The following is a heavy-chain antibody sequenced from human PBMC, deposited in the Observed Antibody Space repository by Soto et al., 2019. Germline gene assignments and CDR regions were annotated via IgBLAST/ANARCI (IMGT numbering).Heavy chain of an antibody. V-gene: IGHV3-13*01. CDR2: LSYAGDT. Sequence: PGGSLRLSCAASGFTLSTYDMHWVRQATGKGLEWVAALSYAGDTYYPGSVKGRFTVSRESAKNSLYLQMNSLTAGDMAVYYCARFLLYYDVLTAVTPRSSGGASTLCYYGMDVWGQGTTVTVSS. CDR1: GFTLSTYD. J-gene: IGHJ6*02. CDR3: ARFLLYYDVLTAVTPRSSGGASTLCYYGMDV. D-gene: IGHD3-9*01.